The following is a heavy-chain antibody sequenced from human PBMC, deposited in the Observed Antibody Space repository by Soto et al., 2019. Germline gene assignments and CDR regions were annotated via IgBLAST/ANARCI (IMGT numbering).Heavy chain of an antibody. CDR2: ISYDGSNK. V-gene: IGHV3-30-3*01. D-gene: IGHD3-3*01. Sequence: GGSLRLSCAASGFTFSSYAMHWVRQAPGKGLEWVAVISYDGSNKYYADSVKGRFTISRDNSKNTLYLQMNSLRAEDTAVYYCARDGYYDFWSGYYNGGYYYYGMDVWGQGTTVTGSS. J-gene: IGHJ6*02. CDR3: ARDGYYDFWSGYYNGGYYYYGMDV. CDR1: GFTFSSYA.